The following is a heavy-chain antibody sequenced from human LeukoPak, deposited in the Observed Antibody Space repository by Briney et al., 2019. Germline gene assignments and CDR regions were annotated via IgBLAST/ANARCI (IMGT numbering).Heavy chain of an antibody. CDR1: GFTFSGSA. J-gene: IGHJ4*02. CDR3: TRDYYDSSGHYY. Sequence: PGGSLRPSCAASGFTFSGSAMHWVRQPSGKGLEWVGRIRSKANSCATAYAASVKVRFTISRDDSKNTAYLQMNSLKTEDTAVYYCTRDYYDSSGHYYWGQGTLVTVSS. CDR2: IRSKANSCAT. V-gene: IGHV3-73*01. D-gene: IGHD3-22*01.